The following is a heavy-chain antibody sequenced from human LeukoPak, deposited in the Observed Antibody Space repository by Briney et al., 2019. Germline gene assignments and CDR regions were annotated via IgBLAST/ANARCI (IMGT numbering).Heavy chain of an antibody. CDR3: ARGPTTYSFDY. V-gene: IGHV3-48*01. Sequence: GGSLRLSCAASGFTFTSFGMNWVRQAPGKGLEWVSYISSTSSTIYYADSVKGRFTISRDTANNSLFLQVSSLRAEDTAVYYCARGPTTYSFDYWGQGTLVTVSS. D-gene: IGHD1-26*01. CDR1: GFTFTSFG. CDR2: ISSTSSTI. J-gene: IGHJ4*02.